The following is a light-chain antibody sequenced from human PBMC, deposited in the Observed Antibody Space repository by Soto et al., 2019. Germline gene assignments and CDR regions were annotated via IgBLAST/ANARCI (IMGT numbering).Light chain of an antibody. V-gene: IGKV1-27*01. CDR2: SAS. Sequence: DIQMTQSPSSLAASVGDRVTITCRASQDIGYFLTWYQQRPGKVPKLIIYSASSLFSGAPSRFSGSGSGTDFTLTIFQLKPDDVATYYFQKYDSAPFTFGPGTRVEIK. J-gene: IGKJ3*01. CDR3: QKYDSAPFT. CDR1: QDIGYF.